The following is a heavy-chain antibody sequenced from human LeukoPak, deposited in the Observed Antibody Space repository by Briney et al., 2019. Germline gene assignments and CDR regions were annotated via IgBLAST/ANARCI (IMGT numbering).Heavy chain of an antibody. V-gene: IGHV1-3*03. CDR3: AREEEQQLAFDY. Sequence: ASVKVSCKASGYTFTSYAMHWVRQAPGQRLEWMGWINAGNGDTKYSQEFQGRVTITRDTSASTAYMELSSLRSEDMAVYYCAREEEQQLAFDYWGQGTLVTVSS. J-gene: IGHJ4*02. D-gene: IGHD6-13*01. CDR1: GYTFTSYA. CDR2: INAGNGDT.